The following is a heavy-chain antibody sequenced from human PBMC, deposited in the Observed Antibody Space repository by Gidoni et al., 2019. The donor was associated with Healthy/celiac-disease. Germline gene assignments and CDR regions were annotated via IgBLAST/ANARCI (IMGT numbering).Heavy chain of an antibody. CDR3: AKVGAVAPDY. V-gene: IGHV3-30*18. CDR1: GFTFRSYG. D-gene: IGHD2-15*01. CDR2: ISYDGSNK. Sequence: QVPPVASGGGVVQPGRSLRLSCAALGFTFRSYGMHRVRQAPGKGLEWVAVISYDGSNKYYADSVKGRFTISRDNSKNTLDLQMNSLRAEDTAVYYCAKVGAVAPDYWGQGTLVTVSS. J-gene: IGHJ4*02.